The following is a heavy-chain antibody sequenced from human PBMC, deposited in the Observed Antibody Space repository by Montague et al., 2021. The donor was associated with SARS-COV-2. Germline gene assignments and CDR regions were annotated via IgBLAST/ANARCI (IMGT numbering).Heavy chain of an antibody. CDR3: ARVSGFGSWSPFNWFDP. CDR2: VYISGST. Sequence: TLSLTCSVFGDSINNVNYFWSWIRQPAGKGLEWIGRVYISGSTDYNPSLKSRVTILLDKSANELTLQVTSVTAADTAVYYCARVSGFGSWSPFNWFDPWGQGLVVTVSS. J-gene: IGHJ5*02. CDR1: GDSINNVNYF. V-gene: IGHV4-61*02. D-gene: IGHD3-10*01.